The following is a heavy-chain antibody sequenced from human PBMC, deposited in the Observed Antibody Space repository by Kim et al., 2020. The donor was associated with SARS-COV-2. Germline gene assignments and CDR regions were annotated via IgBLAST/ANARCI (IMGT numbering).Heavy chain of an antibody. Sequence: GGSLRLSCAASGFRFSDYWMHWVRQAPGKGLVWVSRINYYGNRTTYADSVKGRFTIFRDNAKNTLYLEMRSLRAEDTALYYCARDEGNGLGYWGQGKLVTVSS. V-gene: IGHV3-74*01. CDR3: ARDEGNGLGY. J-gene: IGHJ4*02. CDR2: INYYGNRT. D-gene: IGHD6-19*01. CDR1: GFRFSDYW.